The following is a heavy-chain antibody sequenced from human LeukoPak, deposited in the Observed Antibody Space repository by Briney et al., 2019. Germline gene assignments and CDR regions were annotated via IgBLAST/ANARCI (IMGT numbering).Heavy chain of an antibody. CDR2: FSGSGGST. J-gene: IGHJ4*02. CDR3: ASRPAPSLGPLDY. V-gene: IGHV3-23*01. D-gene: IGHD2-2*01. Sequence: PGGSLRLSCAASGFTFSNYATAWVRQIPGKGLEWVSIFSGSGGSTYYADAVKGRFTVSRDNSKSTLYLHMNNLRVDDTAIYYCASRPAPSLGPLDYWGQGTLVTVSS. CDR1: GFTFSNYA.